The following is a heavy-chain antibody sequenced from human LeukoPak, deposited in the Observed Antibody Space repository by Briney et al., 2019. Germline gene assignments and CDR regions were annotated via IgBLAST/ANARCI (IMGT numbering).Heavy chain of an antibody. CDR2: IYHSGST. J-gene: IGHJ3*01. CDR3: ARQSSSSYLWERLLV. D-gene: IGHD6-6*01. V-gene: IGHV4-30-2*01. Sequence: SQTLSLTCTVSGGSISSGGYYWSWIRQPPGKGLEWIGYIYHSGSTYYNPSLKSRVTISVDRPKNQFSLKLSSVTAADTAVYYCARQSSSSYLWERLLVWGQGTMVTVSS. CDR1: GGSISSGGYY.